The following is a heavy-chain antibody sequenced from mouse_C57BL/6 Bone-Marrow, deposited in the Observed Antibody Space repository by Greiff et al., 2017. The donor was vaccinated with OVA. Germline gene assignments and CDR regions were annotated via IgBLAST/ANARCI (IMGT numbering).Heavy chain of an antibody. CDR1: GYTFTSYW. D-gene: IGHD3-2*02. CDR2: IYPGSGST. V-gene: IGHV1-55*01. Sequence: VQLQQPGAELVKPGASVKMSCKASGYTFTSYWITWVKQRPGQGLEWIGDIYPGSGSTNYNEKFKSKATLTVDTSSSTAYMQLSSLTSEDSAVYYCARDGDSSGYDYAMDDWGQGTSVTVSS. CDR3: ARDGDSSGYDYAMDD. J-gene: IGHJ4*01.